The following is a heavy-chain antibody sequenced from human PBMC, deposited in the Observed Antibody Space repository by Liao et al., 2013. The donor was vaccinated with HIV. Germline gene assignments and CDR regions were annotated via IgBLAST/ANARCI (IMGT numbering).Heavy chain of an antibody. V-gene: IGHV4-59*11. Sequence: QVRLQQSGPGLLKPSETLSLSCTVSGGSISGHYWTWIRQSPGKGLEWIGFIYHSGKTNYNPSFARRVTISVDTSENQFSLKLSDVTAADTAVYYCARCGDYRGSANGFDVWGQGTKVTVSS. CDR1: GGSISGHY. J-gene: IGHJ3*01. CDR3: ARCGDYRGSANGFDV. CDR2: IYHSGKT. D-gene: IGHD4-17*01.